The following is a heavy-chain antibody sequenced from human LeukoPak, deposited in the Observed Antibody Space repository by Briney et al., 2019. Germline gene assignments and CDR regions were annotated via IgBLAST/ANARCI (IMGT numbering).Heavy chain of an antibody. CDR1: GFTFSSYW. Sequence: PGGSLRLSCAASGFTFSSYWMHWVRQAPGKGLEWVSSISSSSSYIYYADSVKGRFTISRDNAKNSLYLQMNSLRAEDTAVYYCARDPNRWYFDLWGRGTLVTVSS. D-gene: IGHD2/OR15-2a*01. V-gene: IGHV3-21*01. J-gene: IGHJ2*01. CDR3: ARDPNRWYFDL. CDR2: ISSSSSYI.